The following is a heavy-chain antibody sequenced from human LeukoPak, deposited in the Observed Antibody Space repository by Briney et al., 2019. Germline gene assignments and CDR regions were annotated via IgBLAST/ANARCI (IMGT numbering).Heavy chain of an antibody. D-gene: IGHD6-19*01. CDR1: GYTFTGYY. V-gene: IGHV1-2*02. Sequence: ASVKVSCKASGYTFTGYYMHWVRQAPGQGLEWMGWINPNSGGTNYAQKFQGRVTMTRDTSISTAYMELSRLRSDDTAVYYCARVSQQWLVQDAFDIWGQGTMVTVSS. CDR2: INPNSGGT. J-gene: IGHJ3*02. CDR3: ARVSQQWLVQDAFDI.